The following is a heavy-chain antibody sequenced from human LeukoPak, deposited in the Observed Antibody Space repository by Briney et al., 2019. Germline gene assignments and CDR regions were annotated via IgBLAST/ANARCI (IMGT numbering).Heavy chain of an antibody. D-gene: IGHD3-3*01. CDR2: IYTSGST. CDR3: ARQRRGYYTINY. J-gene: IGHJ4*02. CDR1: GGSISSYY. V-gene: IGHV4-4*09. Sequence: SETLSLTCTVSGGSISSYYWSWIRQPSGKGLEWIGYIYTSGSTNYNPSLKSRVTISVDTSKNQFSLKLSSVTAADTAVYYCARQRRGYYTINYWGQGTLVTVSS.